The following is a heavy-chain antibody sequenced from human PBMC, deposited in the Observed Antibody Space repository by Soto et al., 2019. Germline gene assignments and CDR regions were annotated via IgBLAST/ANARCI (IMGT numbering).Heavy chain of an antibody. CDR1: GFSFSSYA. V-gene: IGHV3-23*01. CDR3: AKVWSESSGYYYEVWFFDY. Sequence: GALRLSCAASGFSFSSYAMSWVRQAPGKGLEWVSAISGSGGSTYYADSVKGRFTISRDNSKNTLYLQMNSLRAEDTAVYYCAKVWSESSGYYYEVWFFDYWGQGTLVPVSS. CDR2: ISGSGGST. J-gene: IGHJ4*02. D-gene: IGHD3-22*01.